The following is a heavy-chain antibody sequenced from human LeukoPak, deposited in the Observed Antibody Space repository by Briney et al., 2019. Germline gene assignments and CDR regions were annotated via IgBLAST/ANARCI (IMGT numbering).Heavy chain of an antibody. CDR3: ARGVLGGPTYFDY. J-gene: IGHJ4*02. CDR2: INHSGST. D-gene: IGHD4-23*01. Sequence: KPSETLSLTCAVYGGSFSGYYWSWIRQPPGKGLEWIGEINHSGSTNYNPSLKSRVTISVDTPKNQFSLKLSSVTAADTAVYYCARGVLGGPTYFDYWGQGTLVTVSS. CDR1: GGSFSGYY. V-gene: IGHV4-34*01.